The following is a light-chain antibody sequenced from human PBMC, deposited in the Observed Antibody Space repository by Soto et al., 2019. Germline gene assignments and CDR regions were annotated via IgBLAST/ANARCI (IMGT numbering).Light chain of an antibody. V-gene: IGKV1-5*01. CDR3: QQYSNFFPWT. J-gene: IGKJ1*01. Sequence: DIQMTQSPSTLSASVGDRVTITCRASQSISNWLAWYQQKPGTAPRLLIYDASSLQTGVPSRFSGSGSGTEFTLTISSLQPDDFATDYCQQYSNFFPWTFGQGTKVEIK. CDR1: QSISNW. CDR2: DAS.